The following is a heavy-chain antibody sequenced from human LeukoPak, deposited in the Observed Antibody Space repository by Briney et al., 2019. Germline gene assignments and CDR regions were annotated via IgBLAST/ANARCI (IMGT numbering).Heavy chain of an antibody. CDR3: ARRVEYSRSTYFFDF. CDR2: IYYSGSS. J-gene: IGHJ4*02. Sequence: PSETLSLTCTVSGGSISSSSYYWGWIRQPPGKGLEWIGSIYYSGSSYYNPSLKSRVTISVDTSKNQFSLKLSSVTAADTAVYYCARRVEYSRSTYFFDFWGQGTLVTVSS. D-gene: IGHD6-6*01. V-gene: IGHV4-39*01. CDR1: GGSISSSSYY.